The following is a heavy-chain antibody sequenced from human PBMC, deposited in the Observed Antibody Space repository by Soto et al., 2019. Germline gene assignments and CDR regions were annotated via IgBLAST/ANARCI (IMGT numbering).Heavy chain of an antibody. D-gene: IGHD3-9*01. CDR3: AANGGFYDILTGQTGYYVIDV. V-gene: IGHV1-69*01. Sequence: QVQLEQSGAEVKKPGSSVKVSRKASGGTFSSYAISWVRQEPGQGLEWMGGIIPIFGTANYAQKFQGRVTITADESTSTAYMELSSLRSEDTAVYYCAANGGFYDILTGQTGYYVIDVWCQGTTVTVSS. CDR2: IIPIFGTA. CDR1: GGTFSSYA. J-gene: IGHJ6*02.